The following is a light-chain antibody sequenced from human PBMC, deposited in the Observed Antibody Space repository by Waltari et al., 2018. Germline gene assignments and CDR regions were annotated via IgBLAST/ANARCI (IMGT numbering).Light chain of an antibody. J-gene: IGLJ3*02. CDR2: DFT. Sequence: QSALTQPASVSGSPGQSITISCTGTSSYVGGYDYVSWYQQHPDKAPKLIIYDFTNRPSGVSNRFSGSKSGNTASLTISGLQAEDETYYYCSSYTSSATLVFGGGTKLTVL. V-gene: IGLV2-14*01. CDR3: SSYTSSATLV. CDR1: SSYVGGYDY.